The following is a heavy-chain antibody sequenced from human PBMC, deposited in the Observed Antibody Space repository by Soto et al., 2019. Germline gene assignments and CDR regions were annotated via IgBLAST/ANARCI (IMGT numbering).Heavy chain of an antibody. CDR3: ARGPEPYSSSWYLYY. Sequence: QVQLVQSGAEVKKPGASVKVSCKASGYTFTGYYMHWVRQAPGQGLEWMGWINPNSGGTNYAQKFQGWVTMTRDTSXXTAYMELSRLRSDDTAVYYCARGPEPYSSSWYLYYWGQGTLVTVSS. CDR2: INPNSGGT. D-gene: IGHD6-13*01. J-gene: IGHJ4*02. CDR1: GYTFTGYY. V-gene: IGHV1-2*04.